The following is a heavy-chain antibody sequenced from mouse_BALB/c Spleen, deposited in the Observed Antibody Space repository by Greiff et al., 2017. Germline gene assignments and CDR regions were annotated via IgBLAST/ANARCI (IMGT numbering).Heavy chain of an antibody. V-gene: IGHV3-6*02. Sequence: DVQLQESGPGLVKPSQSLSLTCSVTGYSITSGYYWNWIRQFPGNKLEWMGYISYDGSNNYNPSLKNRISITRDTSKNQFFLKLNSVTTEDTATYYCARGNSPMDYWGQGTSVTVSA. D-gene: IGHD2-1*01. CDR1: GYSITSGYY. CDR3: ARGNSPMDY. J-gene: IGHJ4*01. CDR2: ISYDGSN.